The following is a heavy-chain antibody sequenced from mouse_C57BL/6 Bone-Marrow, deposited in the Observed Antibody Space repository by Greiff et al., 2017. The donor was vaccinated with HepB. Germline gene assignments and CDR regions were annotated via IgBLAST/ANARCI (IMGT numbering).Heavy chain of an antibody. J-gene: IGHJ2*01. Sequence: VQLQQPGAELVRPGTSVKLSCKASGYTFTSYWMHWVKQRPGQGLEWIGVIDPSDSYTNYNQKFKGKATLTVDTSSSTAYMQLSSLTSEDSAVYYCARYFPRSYWGQGTTLTVSS. V-gene: IGHV1-59*01. CDR3: ARYFPRSY. CDR2: IDPSDSYT. CDR1: GYTFTSYW.